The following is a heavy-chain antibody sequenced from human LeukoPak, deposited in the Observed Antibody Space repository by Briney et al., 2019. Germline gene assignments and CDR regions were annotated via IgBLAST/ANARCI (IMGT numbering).Heavy chain of an antibody. D-gene: IGHD3-9*01. CDR1: GYTFTDYY. Sequence: GASVKVSCKASGYTFTDYYMHWVQQAPGKGLEWMGRVDPEDGETIYAEKFQGRVTITADTSTDTAYMELSSLRSEDTAVYYCATTHLMGDDILTGYSPGDAFDIWGQGTMVTVSS. V-gene: IGHV1-69-2*01. CDR2: VDPEDGET. CDR3: ATTHLMGDDILTGYSPGDAFDI. J-gene: IGHJ3*02.